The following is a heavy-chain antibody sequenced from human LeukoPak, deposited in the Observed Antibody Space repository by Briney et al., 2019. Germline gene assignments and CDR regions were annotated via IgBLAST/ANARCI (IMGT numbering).Heavy chain of an antibody. CDR1: GYTFTGYY. CDR2: INPNSGGT. CDR3: ARDAQGYYDSSGYPDY. Sequence: ASVKVFCKASGYTFTGYYMHWVRQAPGQGLEWMGWINPNSGGTNYAQKFQGRVTMTRDTSISTAYMELSRLGSDDTAVYYCARDAQGYYDSSGYPDYWGQGTLVTVSS. V-gene: IGHV1-2*02. D-gene: IGHD3-22*01. J-gene: IGHJ4*02.